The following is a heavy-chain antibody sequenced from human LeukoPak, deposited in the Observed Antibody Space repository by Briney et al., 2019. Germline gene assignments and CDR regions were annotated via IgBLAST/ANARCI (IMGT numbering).Heavy chain of an antibody. CDR2: IYTGGST. D-gene: IGHD3-9*01. CDR1: ELIVRKNY. J-gene: IGHJ6*04. Sequence: GGALRLSCAASELIVRKNYMSWVRQAPGKGLEWVSVIYTGGSTYYADSVKGRFTISRDNSKNTLYLQMNSLRADDAAVNYCARDHTYILTGPGFMDVWGKGTSVTVSS. CDR3: ARDHTYILTGPGFMDV. V-gene: IGHV3-53*01.